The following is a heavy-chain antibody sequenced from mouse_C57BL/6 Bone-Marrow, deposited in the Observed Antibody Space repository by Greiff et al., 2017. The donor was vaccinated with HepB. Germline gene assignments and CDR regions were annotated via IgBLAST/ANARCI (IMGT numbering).Heavy chain of an antibody. D-gene: IGHD1-1*01. Sequence: QVHVKQSGAELARPGASVKMSCKASGYTFTSYTMHWVKQRPGQGLEWIGYINPSSGYTKYNQKFKDKATLTADKSSSTAYMQLSSLTSEDSAVYYCASGPGSSYFDYWGQGTTLTVSS. CDR1: GYTFTSYT. J-gene: IGHJ2*01. V-gene: IGHV1-4*01. CDR2: INPSSGYT. CDR3: ASGPGSSYFDY.